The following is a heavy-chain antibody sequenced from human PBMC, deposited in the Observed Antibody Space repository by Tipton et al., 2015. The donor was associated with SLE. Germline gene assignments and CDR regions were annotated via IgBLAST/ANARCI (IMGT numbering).Heavy chain of an antibody. J-gene: IGHJ4*02. CDR1: GGSFSGYH. V-gene: IGHV4-34*01. Sequence: TLSLTCAVYGGSFSGYHWTWIRQPPGQGLEWIGEIADTGSPNYNPSLNSRVTISLDTSKSQFSLIQNSLTAADTAVYYCARGPFQRWPPGAYWGQRTLVTVSS. CDR2: IADTGSP. CDR3: ARGPFQRWPPGAY. D-gene: IGHD6-19*01.